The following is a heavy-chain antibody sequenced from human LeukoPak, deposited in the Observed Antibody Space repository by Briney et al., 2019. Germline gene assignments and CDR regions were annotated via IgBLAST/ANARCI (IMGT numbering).Heavy chain of an antibody. Sequence: GGSLRLSCAASGFTFSSYWMSWVRQAPGKGLEWVANIKEDGSQKYYVDSVKGRFTISRDNAKNSLYLQMSSLRAEDTALYYCAKDTYSSTLGGFDPWGQGTLVTVSS. CDR1: GFTFSSYW. CDR3: AKDTYSSTLGGFDP. CDR2: IKEDGSQK. V-gene: IGHV3-7*03. D-gene: IGHD6-13*01. J-gene: IGHJ5*02.